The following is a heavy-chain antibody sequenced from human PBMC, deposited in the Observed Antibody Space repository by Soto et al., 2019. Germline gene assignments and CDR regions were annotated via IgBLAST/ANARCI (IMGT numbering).Heavy chain of an antibody. Sequence: SETLSLTCTVSGGSISSGGYYWSWIRQHPGKGLEWIGYIYYSGSTYYNPSLKSRVTISVDTSKNQFSLKLSSVTAADTAVYYCARLRFLEWLIGGRWFDPWGQGTLVTVSS. V-gene: IGHV4-31*03. CDR1: GGSISSGGYY. D-gene: IGHD3-3*01. CDR3: ARLRFLEWLIGGRWFDP. CDR2: IYYSGST. J-gene: IGHJ5*02.